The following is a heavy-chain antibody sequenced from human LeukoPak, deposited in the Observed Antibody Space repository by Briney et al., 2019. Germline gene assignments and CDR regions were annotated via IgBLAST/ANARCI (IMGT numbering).Heavy chain of an antibody. CDR1: GGSISRSSYY. D-gene: IGHD4-17*01. CDR2: IYYSGTT. J-gene: IGHJ4*02. Sequence: PSETLSLTCTVSGGSISRSSYYWGWIRQPPGKGLEWIGSIYYSGTTYSNPSLKSRVTISVDTSKNQFSLKLSSVTAADTAMYYCASVYGDYAGYWGQGTLVTVSS. CDR3: ASVYGDYAGY. V-gene: IGHV4-39*01.